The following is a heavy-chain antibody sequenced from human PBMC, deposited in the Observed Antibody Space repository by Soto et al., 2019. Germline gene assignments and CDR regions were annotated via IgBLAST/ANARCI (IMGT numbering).Heavy chain of an antibody. D-gene: IGHD3-10*01. CDR1: GGSISSYY. CDR3: ARATISVQRDPYGSGSYELDP. CDR2: IYYSGST. Sequence: PSETLSLTCTVSGGSISSYYWSWIRQPPGKGLEWIGYIYYSGSTNYNPSLKSRVTISVDTSKNQFSLKLSSVTAADTAVYYCARATISVQRDPYGSGSYELDPWGEEALVTVSS. J-gene: IGHJ5*02. V-gene: IGHV4-59*01.